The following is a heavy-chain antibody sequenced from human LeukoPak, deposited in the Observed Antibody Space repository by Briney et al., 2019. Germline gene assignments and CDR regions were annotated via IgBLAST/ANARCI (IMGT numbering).Heavy chain of an antibody. CDR3: ARAYRGYSYGYEGYYFDY. D-gene: IGHD5-18*01. Sequence: ASVKVSCKASGYTFTGYYMHWVRQAPGQGLEWMGRINPNSGGTNYAQKFQGRVTMTRDTSISTAYMELSSLRSEDTAVYYCARAYRGYSYGYEGYYFDYWGQGTLVTVSS. CDR1: GYTFTGYY. V-gene: IGHV1-2*06. CDR2: INPNSGGT. J-gene: IGHJ4*02.